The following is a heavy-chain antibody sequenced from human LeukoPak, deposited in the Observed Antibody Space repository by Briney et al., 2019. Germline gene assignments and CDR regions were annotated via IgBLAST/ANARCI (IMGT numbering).Heavy chain of an antibody. J-gene: IGHJ6*02. D-gene: IGHD6-13*01. Sequence: GGSLRLSCAASGFTFDDYAMHWVRQAPGKGLEWVSGISWNSGSIGYADSVKGRFTISRDNAKNSLYLQMNSLRAEDTALYYCAKDGSSSWYEENYYGMDVWGQGTTVTVSS. CDR2: ISWNSGSI. V-gene: IGHV3-9*01. CDR1: GFTFDDYA. CDR3: AKDGSSSWYEENYYGMDV.